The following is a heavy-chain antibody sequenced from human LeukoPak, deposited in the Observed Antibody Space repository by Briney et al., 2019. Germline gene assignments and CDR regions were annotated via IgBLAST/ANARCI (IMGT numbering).Heavy chain of an antibody. CDR1: GGSFSTYY. V-gene: IGHV4-34*01. D-gene: IGHD1-1*01. CDR3: ARHNTEYKYSLDV. J-gene: IGHJ6*02. CDR2: INHSGST. Sequence: SETLSLTCAVYGGSFSTYYWSWIRQPPGKGLEWIGEINHSGSTNYNPSLKSRVTISVDTSKNHFSLKLSSVTAADTAVYYCARHNTEYKYSLDVWGQGTTVTVSS.